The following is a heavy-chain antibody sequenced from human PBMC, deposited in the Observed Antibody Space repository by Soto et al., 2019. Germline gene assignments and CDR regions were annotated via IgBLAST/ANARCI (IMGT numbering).Heavy chain of an antibody. CDR3: AEASGNSVYYSFDY. J-gene: IGHJ4*02. CDR2: ISNDGSDK. V-gene: IGHV3-30*18. CDR1: GFTFSTYA. Sequence: GALRLSCAGSGFTFSTYAMHWVRQAPGKGLEWLAVISNDGSDKYNAESVQGRFTISSDNSKNTLYLQMSSLRAEDTAVYYCAEASGNSVYYSFDYWGQGTLVTVSS. D-gene: IGHD3-22*01.